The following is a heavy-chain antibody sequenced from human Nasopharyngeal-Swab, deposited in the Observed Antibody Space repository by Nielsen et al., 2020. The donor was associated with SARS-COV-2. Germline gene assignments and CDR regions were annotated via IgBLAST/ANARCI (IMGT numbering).Heavy chain of an antibody. V-gene: IGHV1-69*13. J-gene: IGHJ6*03. CDR2: IIPIFGTA. CDR3: ARDHARIRPNSSSSFYYYYMDV. Sequence: SVKVSCKASGGTFISYAISWVRQAPGQGLEWMGGIIPIFGTANYAQKFQGRVTITADESTSTAYMELSSLRSEDTAVYYCARDHARIRPNSSSSFYYYYMDVWGKGTTVTVSS. CDR1: GGTFISYA. D-gene: IGHD6-6*01.